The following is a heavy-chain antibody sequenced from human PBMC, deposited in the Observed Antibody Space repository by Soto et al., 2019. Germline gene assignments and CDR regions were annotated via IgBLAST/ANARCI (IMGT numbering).Heavy chain of an antibody. CDR1: GYAFTNYA. J-gene: IGHJ4*02. V-gene: IGHV1-3*01. CDR2: INAGNGNT. CDR3: ARSLSGYITHFDY. D-gene: IGHD3-22*01. Sequence: ASVKVSSKACGYAFTNYAMHWVRQAPGQRLEWMGWINAGNGNTNYAQKLQGRVTMTTDTSTSTAYMELRSLRSDDTAVYYCARSLSGYITHFDYWGQGTLVTVSS.